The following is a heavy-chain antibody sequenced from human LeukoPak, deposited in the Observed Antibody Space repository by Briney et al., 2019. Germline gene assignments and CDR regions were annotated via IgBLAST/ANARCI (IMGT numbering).Heavy chain of an antibody. J-gene: IGHJ4*02. CDR1: GFTFSSYS. D-gene: IGHD3-10*01. CDR2: ISSSSSTI. CDR3: AKRPGSYYYFDY. V-gene: IGHV3-48*01. Sequence: PGGSLRLSCAASGFTFSSYSMNWVRQAPGKGLEWVSYISSSSSTIYYADSVKGRFTISRDNSKNTLYLQMNSLRAEDTAVYYCAKRPGSYYYFDYWGQGTLVTVSS.